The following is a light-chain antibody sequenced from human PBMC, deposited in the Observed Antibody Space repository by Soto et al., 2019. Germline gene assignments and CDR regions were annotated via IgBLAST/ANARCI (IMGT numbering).Light chain of an antibody. V-gene: IGLV2-18*01. CDR1: STDFVSYNR. CDR2: EAS. Sequence: ALTQPPSVSGSPGQSVTISCTGTSTDFVSYNRVSWYQQPPGTAPKLIIYEASNRPSGVPDRFSGSKSGNTASLTISGLQAADEADYYCTLYTSENTYVFGTGTKVTVL. CDR3: TLYTSENTYV. J-gene: IGLJ1*01.